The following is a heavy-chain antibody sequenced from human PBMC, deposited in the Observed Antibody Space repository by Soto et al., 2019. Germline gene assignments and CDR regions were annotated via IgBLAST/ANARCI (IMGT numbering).Heavy chain of an antibody. CDR3: ARIDDYGDSSYFDS. CDR1: GVSISSGPYY. Sequence: QVQLQASGPGLAKPSQTLSLTCTVSGVSISSGPYYWSWIRQFPGKGLEWIGHIYYSGRTKYNPSLQSRVSMSVDTSKIQFSLRLNSVTAADTAIYYCARIDDYGDSSYFDSWGQGTLVAVSS. V-gene: IGHV4-31*03. CDR2: IYYSGRT. D-gene: IGHD4-17*01. J-gene: IGHJ4*02.